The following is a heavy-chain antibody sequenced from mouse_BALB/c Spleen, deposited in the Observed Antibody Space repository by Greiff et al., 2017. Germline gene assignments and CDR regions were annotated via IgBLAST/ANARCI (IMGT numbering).Heavy chain of an antibody. D-gene: IGHD1-1*01. CDR1: GYSITSDYA. V-gene: IGHV3-2*02. Sequence: EVQLQQSGPGLVKPSQSLSLTCTVTGYSITSDYAWNWIRQFPGNKLEWMGYISYSGSTSYNPSLKSRISITRDTSKNQFFLQLNSVTTEDTATYYCARDTTDYFDYWGQGTTLTVSS. CDR3: ARDTTDYFDY. J-gene: IGHJ2*01. CDR2: ISYSGST.